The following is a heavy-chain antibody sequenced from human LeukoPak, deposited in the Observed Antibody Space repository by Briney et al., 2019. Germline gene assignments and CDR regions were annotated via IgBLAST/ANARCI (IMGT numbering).Heavy chain of an antibody. CDR2: ISYDGSHQ. Sequence: GGSLRLSCSASGFTFSSYAMHWVRQAPGKGLEWVAVISYDGSHQYYADSVKGRFTISRDNSKNTLYLQMNSLRAEDTAVYYCARVLTVTTDYWGQGTLVTVSS. D-gene: IGHD4-17*01. CDR1: GFTFSSYA. CDR3: ARVLTVTTDY. J-gene: IGHJ4*02. V-gene: IGHV3-30-3*01.